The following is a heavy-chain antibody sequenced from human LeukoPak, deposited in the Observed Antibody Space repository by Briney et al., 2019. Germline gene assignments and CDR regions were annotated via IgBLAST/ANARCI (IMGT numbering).Heavy chain of an antibody. Sequence: GGSLRLSCAASGFTFSSYAMSWVRQAPGKGLEWVSAISGSGGSTYYADSVKDRFTISRDNSKNTLYLQMNSLRAEDTAVYYCAKVNDYGDYVSFDYWGQGTLVTVSS. D-gene: IGHD4-17*01. CDR3: AKVNDYGDYVSFDY. V-gene: IGHV3-23*01. CDR2: ISGSGGST. CDR1: GFTFSSYA. J-gene: IGHJ4*02.